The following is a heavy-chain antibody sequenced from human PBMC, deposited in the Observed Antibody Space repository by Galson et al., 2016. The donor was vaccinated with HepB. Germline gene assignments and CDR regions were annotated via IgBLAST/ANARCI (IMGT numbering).Heavy chain of an antibody. V-gene: IGHV4-4*02. CDR1: GGSFNSDYW. CDR2: ISRSGRT. CDR3: ARVVWGAPIPGTYGWLDP. Sequence: SETLSLTCAVSGGSFNSDYWWSWVRQPPGKGLEWIGEISRSGRTNYNPSLRGRVTISLNYSKNQFPLNLYSVTAADTAVYYCARVVWGAPIPGTYGWLDPWGQGTLVTVSS. D-gene: IGHD3-10*01. J-gene: IGHJ5*02.